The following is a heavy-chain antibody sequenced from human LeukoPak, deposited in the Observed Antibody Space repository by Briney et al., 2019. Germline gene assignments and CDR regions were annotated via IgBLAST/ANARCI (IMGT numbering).Heavy chain of an antibody. Sequence: GGSLRLSCAASGFTFSSYEMIWVRQAPGKGLEWVSYISSSGTTIYYADSVKGRFTISRDNAKNSLYLQMISLRAEDTGVYYCARATAFQFMGTYISWGLGVLVTVSS. CDR1: GFTFSSYE. J-gene: IGHJ5*02. CDR3: ARATAFQFMGTYIS. V-gene: IGHV3-48*03. D-gene: IGHD1-7*01. CDR2: ISSSGTTI.